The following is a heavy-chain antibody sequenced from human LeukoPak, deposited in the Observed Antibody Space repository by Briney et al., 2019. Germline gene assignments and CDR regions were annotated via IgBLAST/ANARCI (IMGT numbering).Heavy chain of an antibody. CDR2: IDPSDAYT. V-gene: IGHV5-10-1*01. Sequence: GESLKISCKVSGYNFADYWIAWVRQMPGKGLEWMGRIDPSDAYTNYSPSFQGHVTISSDKSIKTAYLQWSSLKASDTAMYYCARHEGYSSSAEVYWGQGTLVTVSS. J-gene: IGHJ4*02. CDR3: ARHEGYSSSAEVY. CDR1: GYNFADYW. D-gene: IGHD6-13*01.